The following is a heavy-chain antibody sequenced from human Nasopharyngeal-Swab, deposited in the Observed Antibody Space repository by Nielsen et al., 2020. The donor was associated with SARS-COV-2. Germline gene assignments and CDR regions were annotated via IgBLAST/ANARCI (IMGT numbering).Heavy chain of an antibody. J-gene: IGHJ6*03. CDR1: GFTFSNYW. V-gene: IGHV3-7*01. CDR3: AREGSDSSGPREYYYFYMDV. Sequence: GESLKISCAASGFTFSNYWMTWVRQAPGKGLEWVATIEDYGSEKYYVDSVKGRFTISRDNAKNSLYLQMNSLRAEDTAVYYCAREGSDSSGPREYYYFYMDVWGKGTTVTVSS. D-gene: IGHD6-19*01. CDR2: IEDYGSEK.